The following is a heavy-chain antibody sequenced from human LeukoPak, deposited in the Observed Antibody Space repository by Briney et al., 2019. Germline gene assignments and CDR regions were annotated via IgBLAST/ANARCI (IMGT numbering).Heavy chain of an antibody. Sequence: GGSLRLSCAASGLTFSSYWMSWVRQVPGKGLEWVANIKQDGSAKYYADSVKGRFAISRDNAKNSMYLQMNSLRADDTAVYYCASLKTTVAHAGDAYGIWGQGTMVTVSS. V-gene: IGHV3-7*01. CDR3: ASLKTTVAHAGDAYGI. CDR1: GLTFSSYW. CDR2: IKQDGSAK. D-gene: IGHD4-11*01. J-gene: IGHJ3*02.